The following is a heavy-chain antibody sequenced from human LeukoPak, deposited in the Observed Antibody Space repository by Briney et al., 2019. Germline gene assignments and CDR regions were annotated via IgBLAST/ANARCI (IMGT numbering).Heavy chain of an antibody. V-gene: IGHV1-2*02. J-gene: IGHJ5*02. Sequence: ASVKVSCKASGYTFTGYYMRWVRQAPGQGLEWMGWINPNSGGTNYAQKFQGRVTMTRDTSISTAYMELSRLRSDDTAVYYCARDGILTGYYNVPNWFDPWGQGTLVTVSS. CDR1: GYTFTGYY. D-gene: IGHD3-9*01. CDR2: INPNSGGT. CDR3: ARDGILTGYYNVPNWFDP.